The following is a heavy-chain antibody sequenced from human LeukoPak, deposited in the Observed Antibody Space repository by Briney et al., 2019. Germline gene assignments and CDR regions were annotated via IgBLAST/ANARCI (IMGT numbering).Heavy chain of an antibody. V-gene: IGHV4-31*03. J-gene: IGHJ4*02. CDR2: IYYSGNT. CDR1: GGPISSGAYY. Sequence: PSETLSLTCTVSGGPISSGAYYWSWIRQHPGKGLEWIGYIYYSGNTYYNPSPKSRVIISVDTSKNQFSLNLSSVTAADTAVYYCARDYYDTSGYYYLKWGQGTLVTVSS. D-gene: IGHD3-22*01. CDR3: ARDYYDTSGYYYLK.